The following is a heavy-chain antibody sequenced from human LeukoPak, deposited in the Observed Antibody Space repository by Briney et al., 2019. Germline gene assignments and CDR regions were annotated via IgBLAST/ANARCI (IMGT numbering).Heavy chain of an antibody. CDR1: GGTFSSYA. D-gene: IGHD3-9*01. J-gene: IGHJ6*02. Sequence: ASVKVSCKVSGGTFSSYAISWVRQAPGQGLEWMGRIIPILGIANYAQKFQGRVTITADKSTSTAYMELSSLRSEDTAVYYCARVGGPDYDILTGYYIYGMDVWGQGTTVTVSS. CDR3: ARVGGPDYDILTGYYIYGMDV. V-gene: IGHV1-69*04. CDR2: IIPILGIA.